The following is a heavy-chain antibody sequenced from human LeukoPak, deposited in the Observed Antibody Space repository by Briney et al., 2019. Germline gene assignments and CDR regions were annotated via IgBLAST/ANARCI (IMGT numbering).Heavy chain of an antibody. D-gene: IGHD6-13*01. CDR1: GFTFSDYY. CDR2: ISSSSSYT. J-gene: IGHJ4*02. CDR3: ARDYSSRWYYFDY. V-gene: IGHV3-11*05. Sequence: PGGSLRLSCAASGFTFSDYYMSWIRQAPGKGLEGVSYISSSSSYTHYADSVKGRFTISRDNAKNSLYLQMNSLRAEDTAGDYFARDYSSRWYYFDYWGQGTLVTVSS.